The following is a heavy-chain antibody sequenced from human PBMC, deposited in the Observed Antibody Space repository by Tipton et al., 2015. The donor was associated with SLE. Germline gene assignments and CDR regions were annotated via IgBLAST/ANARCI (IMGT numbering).Heavy chain of an antibody. Sequence: SLRLSCAASGFTFGSYGMHWVRQAPAKGLEWVAVIWYDGSNKHYADSVKGRFAISRDNSKNTLYLQMNSLRPEDTAVYYCARAQYYYDSSGYHKGDYFDYWGQGTLVTVSS. V-gene: IGHV3-33*01. CDR3: ARAQYYYDSSGYHKGDYFDY. CDR1: GFTFGSYG. D-gene: IGHD3-22*01. J-gene: IGHJ4*02. CDR2: IWYDGSNK.